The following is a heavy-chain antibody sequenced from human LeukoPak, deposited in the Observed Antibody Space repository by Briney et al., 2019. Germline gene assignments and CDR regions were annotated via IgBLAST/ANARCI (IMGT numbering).Heavy chain of an antibody. V-gene: IGHV3-30*02. CDR1: GFPFRNYA. D-gene: IGHD3-16*01. CDR2: IHHDGSNK. Sequence: GGSLRLSCAASGFPFRNYAMNWVPQAPGKGLDWVAFIHHDGSNKYHADPERRRFTISRDNSKNTLYLQMNSLRADDTAGYFCAKGDKMLTWRRTYNRFDPWGQGTLVTVSS. CDR3: AKGDKMLTWRRTYNRFDP. J-gene: IGHJ5*02.